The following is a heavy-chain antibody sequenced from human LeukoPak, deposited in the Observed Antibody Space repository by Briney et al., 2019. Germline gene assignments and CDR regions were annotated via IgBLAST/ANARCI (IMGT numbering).Heavy chain of an antibody. CDR2: INPNSGGT. J-gene: IGHJ4*02. Sequence: ASVKVSCKASGYTFTGYYMHWVRQAPGQGLEWMGRINPNSGGTNYAQKFQGRVTMTTDTSTSTAYMELRSLRSDDTAVYYCARSRFLEWFTADYWGQGTLVTVSS. CDR3: ARSRFLEWFTADY. CDR1: GYTFTGYY. D-gene: IGHD3-3*01. V-gene: IGHV1-2*06.